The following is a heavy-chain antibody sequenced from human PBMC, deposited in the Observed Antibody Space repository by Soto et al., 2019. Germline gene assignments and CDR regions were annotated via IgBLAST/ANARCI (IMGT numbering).Heavy chain of an antibody. CDR3: ARAKQLGFGAFDI. CDR1: GGTFSSYA. Sequence: SVKVSCKASGGTFSSYAISWLRQAPGQGLEWMGGIIPIFGTANYAQKFQGRVTITADESTSTAYMELSSLRSEDTAVYYCARAKQLGFGAFDIWGQGTMVTVSS. V-gene: IGHV1-69*13. CDR2: IIPIFGTA. D-gene: IGHD6-6*01. J-gene: IGHJ3*02.